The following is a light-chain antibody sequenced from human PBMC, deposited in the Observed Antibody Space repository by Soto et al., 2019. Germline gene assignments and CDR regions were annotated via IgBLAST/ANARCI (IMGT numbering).Light chain of an antibody. CDR1: VSVNRW. CDR3: QHYNANSQA. V-gene: IGKV1-5*03. J-gene: IGKJ1*01. Sequence: DIRMTQSPSTLSASIGDRVTITCRASVSVNRWLAWYQQKPGKTPKLLIHQASTLESGVPSRFSGGGSGTEFTLTISSLQPDDFATYYCQHYNANSQAFGQGTKVEIK. CDR2: QAS.